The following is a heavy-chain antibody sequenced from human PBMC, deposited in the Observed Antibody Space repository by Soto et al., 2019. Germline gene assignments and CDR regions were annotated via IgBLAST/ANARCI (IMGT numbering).Heavy chain of an antibody. J-gene: IGHJ6*02. CDR1: GFTLSSSA. D-gene: IGHD3-22*01. V-gene: IGHV3-30-3*01. Sequence: PGGSLRLSCAASGFTLSSSAMHWVRQAPGKGLEGVAVISYDGSNKYYADSVKGRFTISRDNSKNTLYLQMNSVRADDTAVYYYAKDHARWYYYDSRNEDYYYRQDVLAQGTS. CDR2: ISYDGSNK. CDR3: AKDHARWYYYDSRNEDYYYRQDV.